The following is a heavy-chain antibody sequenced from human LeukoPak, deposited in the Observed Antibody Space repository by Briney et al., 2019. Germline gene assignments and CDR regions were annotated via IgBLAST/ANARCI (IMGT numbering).Heavy chain of an antibody. CDR2: ISGSGGST. CDR3: AKDRSVVRGVIIRYFDY. J-gene: IGHJ4*02. CDR1: GFTFSSYG. Sequence: QPGGSLRLSCEASGFTFSSYGMSWVRQAPGKGLEWVSAISGSGGSTYYADSVKGRFTISRDNSKNTLYLQMNSLRAEDTAVYYCAKDRSVVRGVIIRYFDYWGQGTLVTVSS. V-gene: IGHV3-23*01. D-gene: IGHD3-10*01.